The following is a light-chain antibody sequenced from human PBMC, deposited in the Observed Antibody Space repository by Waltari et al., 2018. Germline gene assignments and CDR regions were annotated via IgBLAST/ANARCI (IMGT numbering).Light chain of an antibody. CDR2: DVT. Sequence: QSALNQPRSVSGSPGQSVTISCTGTNSDVGGYNWVSWYQQHPGKAPKVIIYDVTKRPSGVPDRFSGSKSGDMASLTISGIQADDEADYYCCSFAGTPYVCGTGTKVIVL. CDR3: CSFAGTPYV. J-gene: IGLJ1*01. V-gene: IGLV2-11*01. CDR1: NSDVGGYNW.